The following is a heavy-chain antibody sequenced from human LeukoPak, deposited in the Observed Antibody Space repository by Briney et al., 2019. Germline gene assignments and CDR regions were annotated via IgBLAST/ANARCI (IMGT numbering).Heavy chain of an antibody. V-gene: IGHV4-59*08. CDR1: GGSISSYY. J-gene: IGHJ3*02. CDR2: IYYSGST. D-gene: IGHD3-22*01. Sequence: KPSETLSLTCTVSGGSISSYYWSWIRQPPGKGLEWIGYIYYSGSTNYNPSLKSRVTISVDTSKNQFSLKLSSVTAADTAVYYCARTNYYDTTLNAFDIWGQGTMVTVPS. CDR3: ARTNYYDTTLNAFDI.